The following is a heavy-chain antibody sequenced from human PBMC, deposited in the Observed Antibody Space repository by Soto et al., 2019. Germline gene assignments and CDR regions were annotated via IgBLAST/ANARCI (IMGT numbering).Heavy chain of an antibody. CDR3: ARGLGYCSSTGCYIWFDS. J-gene: IGHJ5*01. D-gene: IGHD2-2*02. CDR1: EFTFSTYA. V-gene: IGHV3-23*01. Sequence: GGSLRLSCAASEFTFSTYAMSWVRQAPGKGPEWVSTISASGVSTYYADSVKGRFTISRDNSKNTLFLQMNSLRAEDTAVHYCARGLGYCSSTGCYIWFDSWGQGTLVTVSS. CDR2: ISASGVST.